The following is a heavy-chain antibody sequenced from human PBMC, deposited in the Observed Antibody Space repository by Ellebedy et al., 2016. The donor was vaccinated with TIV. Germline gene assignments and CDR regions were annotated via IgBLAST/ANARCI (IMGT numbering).Heavy chain of an antibody. D-gene: IGHD5-24*01. CDR1: GFSLSTRGMC. V-gene: IGHV2-70*20. J-gene: IGHJ4*02. Sequence: SGPTLVKPTQTLTLTCTFSGFSLSTRGMCVSLVRQPPGKALEWLALIDWDDDKYYSTSLKTRLTISKDTSKDQVVLIVTTMDPVDTATYYCARISGDAEDHWGQGTLVTVSS. CDR3: ARISGDAEDH. CDR2: IDWDDDK.